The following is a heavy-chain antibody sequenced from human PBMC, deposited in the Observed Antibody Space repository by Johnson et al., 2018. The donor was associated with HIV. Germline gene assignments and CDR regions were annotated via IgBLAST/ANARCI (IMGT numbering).Heavy chain of an antibody. CDR1: EFYT. J-gene: IGHJ3*02. CDR2: ISYDGSNK. V-gene: IGHV3-30-3*01. D-gene: IGHD6-19*01. CDR3: ASRSEQWLGAFDI. Sequence: RLSCAASEFYTMHWVRQAPGKGLEWVAVISYDGSNKYYADSVKGRFTISRDNAKNSLYLQMNSLRAEDTAVYYSASRSEQWLGAFDIWGQGTMVTVSS.